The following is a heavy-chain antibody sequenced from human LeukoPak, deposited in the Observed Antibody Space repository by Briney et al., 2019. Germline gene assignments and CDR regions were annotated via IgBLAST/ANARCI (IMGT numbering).Heavy chain of an antibody. CDR2: INPNSGGI. CDR3: ARDHCTSSGCYEDYYYGVDV. D-gene: IGHD2-2*01. CDR1: GYTFTDYS. J-gene: IGHJ6*02. V-gene: IGHV1-2*02. Sequence: ASVKVSCKASGYTFTDYSIQWLRKAPSQGLEWMGWINPNSGGINSAPKFKGRFTITRDTSVSTAYIELSRLRSDDTAVYYCARDHCTSSGCYEDYYYGVDVWGQGTTVTVSS.